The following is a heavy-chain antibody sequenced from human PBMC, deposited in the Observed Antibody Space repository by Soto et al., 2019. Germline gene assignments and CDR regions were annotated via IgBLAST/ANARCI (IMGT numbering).Heavy chain of an antibody. CDR1: GFTLSNYW. V-gene: IGHV3-74*01. J-gene: IGHJ4*02. CDR3: GRGAYCDPGDF. Sequence: GGSLRLSCAASGFTLSNYWMHWARQAPGKGLVWVSRMNPEVTTISYADSVKGRFTISRDNDRDTLHLEMNSLRADDTAVYYCGRGAYCDPGDFWCQGTLVTVS. D-gene: IGHD4-17*01. CDR2: MNPEVTTI.